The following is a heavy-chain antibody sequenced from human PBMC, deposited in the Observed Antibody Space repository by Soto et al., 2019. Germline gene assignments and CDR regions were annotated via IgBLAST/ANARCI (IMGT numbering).Heavy chain of an antibody. D-gene: IGHD4-17*01. V-gene: IGHV3-21*01. Sequence: PGGSLRLSCAASGFTFSSYSMNWVRQAPGKGLEWVSSISSSSSYIYYADSVKGRFTISRDNAKNSLYLQMNSLRAEDTAVYYCARDPTVTLYYYYYGMDVWGQGTTVTVSS. CDR1: GFTFSSYS. J-gene: IGHJ6*02. CDR2: ISSSSSYI. CDR3: ARDPTVTLYYYYYGMDV.